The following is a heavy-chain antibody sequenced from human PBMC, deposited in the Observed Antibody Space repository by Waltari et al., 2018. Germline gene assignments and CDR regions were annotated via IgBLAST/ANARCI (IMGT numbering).Heavy chain of an antibody. CDR3: ASGVVPSGVYFDY. V-gene: IGHV4-59*01. CDR1: GGSISSYY. J-gene: IGHJ4*02. CDR2: SYYSGST. D-gene: IGHD3-3*01. Sequence: QVQLQESGPGLVKPSETLSLTCTVSGGSISSYYWSWIRQPPGKGLEWIGYSYYSGSTNYNPSLKSRVTISVDTSKNQFSLKLSSVTAADTAVYYCASGVVPSGVYFDYWGQGTLVTVSS.